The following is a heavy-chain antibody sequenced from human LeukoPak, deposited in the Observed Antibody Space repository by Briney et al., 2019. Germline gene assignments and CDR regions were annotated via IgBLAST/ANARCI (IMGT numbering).Heavy chain of an antibody. V-gene: IGHV4-39*07. Sequence: SETLSLTCTVSGGSISSSSYYWGWIRQPPGKGLEWIGSIYYSGSTYYNPSLKSRVTISVDTSKNQFSLKLSSVTAADTAVYYCGGFPSAKGHYYVFGGVYHSYFDSGGQGTLVPV. CDR1: GGSISSSSYY. CDR2: IYYSGST. D-gene: IGHD3-3*01. CDR3: GGFPSAKGHYYVFGGVYHSYFDS. J-gene: IGHJ4*02.